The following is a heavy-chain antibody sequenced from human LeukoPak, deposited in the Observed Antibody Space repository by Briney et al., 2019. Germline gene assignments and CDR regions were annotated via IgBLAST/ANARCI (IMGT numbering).Heavy chain of an antibody. V-gene: IGHV4-39*07. CDR2: IYYSGST. D-gene: IGHD5-12*01. CDR3: ARGHHSGWLDY. CDR1: GGSISSSSYY. Sequence: SETLSLTCTVSGGSISSSSYYWGWIRQPPGKGLEWIGSIYYSGSTYYNPSLKSRVTISVDTSKNQFSLKLSSVTAADTAVYYCARGHHSGWLDYWGQGTLVTVSS. J-gene: IGHJ4*02.